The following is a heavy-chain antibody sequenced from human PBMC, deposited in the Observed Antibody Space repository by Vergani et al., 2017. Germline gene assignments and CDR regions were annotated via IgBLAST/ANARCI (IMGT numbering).Heavy chain of an antibody. CDR3: ARDGDLGDYGSGSYWVWFDP. V-gene: IGHV1-3*01. CDR1: GYTFTSYA. D-gene: IGHD3-10*01. J-gene: IGHJ5*02. Sequence: QVQLVQSGAEVKKPGASVKVSCKASGYTFTSYAMHWVRQAPGQRLEWMGWINAGNGNTKYSQKFQGRVTITRDTSASTAYMELSSLRSEDTAVYYCARDGDLGDYGSGSYWVWFDPWGQGTLGTVSS. CDR2: INAGNGNT.